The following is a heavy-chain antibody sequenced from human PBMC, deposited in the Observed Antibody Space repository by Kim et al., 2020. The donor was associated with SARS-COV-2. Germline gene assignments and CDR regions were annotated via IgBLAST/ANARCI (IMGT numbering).Heavy chain of an antibody. CDR1: GGSISTSSYY. V-gene: IGHV4-39*01. CDR2: VLYSGSS. CDR3: ANSANTGWYLVPWRSFDS. D-gene: IGHD2-15*01. Sequence: SETLSLTCAVSGGSISTSSYYWAWVRQSPGKGLEWIGSVLYSGSSYYNPSLRSRVTISVDTSKSQFSLRLSSVTAADTAVYYCANSANTGWYLVPWRSFDSWGQGTLVTVAS. J-gene: IGHJ4*02.